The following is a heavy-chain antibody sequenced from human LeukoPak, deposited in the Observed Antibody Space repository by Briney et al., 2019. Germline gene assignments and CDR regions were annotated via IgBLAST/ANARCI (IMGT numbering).Heavy chain of an antibody. D-gene: IGHD1-26*01. CDR2: ISSGSSYI. CDR3: ARSTVGATLYFDY. J-gene: IGHJ4*02. CDR1: GFTFSSYS. V-gene: IGHV3-21*01. Sequence: GGSLRLSCAASGFTFSSYSMTWVRQAPGKGLEWVSSISSGSSYIYYADSVKGRFTISRDNAKNSLYLQMNSLRAEDTAVYYCARSTVGATLYFDYWGQGTLVTVSS.